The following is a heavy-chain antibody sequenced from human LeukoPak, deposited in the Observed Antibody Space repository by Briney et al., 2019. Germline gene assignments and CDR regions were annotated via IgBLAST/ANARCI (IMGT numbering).Heavy chain of an antibody. V-gene: IGHV1-8*01. Sequence: GASVKVSFKASGYTFTIYDINWVRQATGQGLEWMGWMNPNSGNTGYAQKFQGRVTMTRNTSISTAYMELSSLRSEDTAVYYCAREDYGSGSSHYGMDVWGQGTTVTVSS. CDR1: GYTFTIYD. CDR3: AREDYGSGSSHYGMDV. CDR2: MNPNSGNT. J-gene: IGHJ6*02. D-gene: IGHD3-10*01.